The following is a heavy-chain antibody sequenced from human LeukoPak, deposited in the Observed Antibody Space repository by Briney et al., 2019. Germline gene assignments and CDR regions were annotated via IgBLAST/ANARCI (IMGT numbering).Heavy chain of an antibody. CDR3: ARGLVVKRLDY. D-gene: IGHD2-15*01. V-gene: IGHV4-34*01. CDR1: GGSFSGYY. J-gene: IGHJ4*02. CDR2: INHSGST. Sequence: PSETLSLTCAVYGGSFSGYYWSWIRQPPGKGLEWIGEINHSGSTNYNPSLKSRVTISVDTSKNQFSLKLGSVTAADTAVYYCARGLVVKRLDYWGQGTLVTVSS.